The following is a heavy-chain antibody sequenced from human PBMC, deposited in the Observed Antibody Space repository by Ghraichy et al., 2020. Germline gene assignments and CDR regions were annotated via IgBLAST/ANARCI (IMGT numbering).Heavy chain of an antibody. Sequence: LSLTCAASGFTFTRYAMSWVRQAPGKGLEWVSAISGGGDSTNYADSVKGRFTISRDNSRNTLDLGMNSLRVEDTATYYCAKKKDSSGYFNEWGQGTLVTVSS. J-gene: IGHJ4*02. V-gene: IGHV3-23*01. CDR3: AKKKDSSGYFNE. CDR2: ISGGGDST. CDR1: GFTFTRYA. D-gene: IGHD3-22*01.